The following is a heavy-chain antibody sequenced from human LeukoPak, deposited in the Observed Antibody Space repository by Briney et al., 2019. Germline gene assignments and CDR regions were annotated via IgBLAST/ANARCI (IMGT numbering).Heavy chain of an antibody. V-gene: IGHV4-34*01. Sequence: SETLSLTCAVYGGSFSGYYWSWVRQPPGKGPEWVGEINHSGSTNYNPSLKSRVTISVDTSKNQFSLKLSSVTAADTAVYYCASGSSTFDIWGQGTMVTVSS. D-gene: IGHD6-19*01. CDR3: ASGSSTFDI. J-gene: IGHJ3*02. CDR1: GGSFSGYY. CDR2: INHSGST.